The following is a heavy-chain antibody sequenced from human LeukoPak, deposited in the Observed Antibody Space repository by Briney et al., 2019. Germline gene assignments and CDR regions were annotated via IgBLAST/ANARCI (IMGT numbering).Heavy chain of an antibody. Sequence: SETLSLTCTVSGGSINSYYWSWLRQPPGKGLEWIGYIHYSGSIDYNPSLKSRVTISVDTSKNQFSLKLSSVPAADTAVYYCARVRALSYYDSSGDLYYFDYWGQGTLVTVSS. CDR3: ARVRALSYYDSSGDLYYFDY. CDR2: IHYSGSI. CDR1: GGSINSYY. V-gene: IGHV4-59*01. J-gene: IGHJ4*02. D-gene: IGHD3-22*01.